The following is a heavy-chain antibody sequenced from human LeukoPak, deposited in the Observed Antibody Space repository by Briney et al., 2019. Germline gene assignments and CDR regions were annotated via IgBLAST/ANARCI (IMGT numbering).Heavy chain of an antibody. CDR3: ARDWTTDCSSTSCYGKGWFDP. Sequence: SETLSLTCTVSGGSNSRSSNYWGWIRQSPGKGLEWIGSIYYSGSTYYNPSLKSRVTMSVDTSKNQFSLKLSSVTAADTAVYYCARDWTTDCSSTSCYGKGWFDPWGQGTLVTVSS. J-gene: IGHJ5*02. CDR2: IYYSGST. D-gene: IGHD2-2*01. CDR1: GGSNSRSSNY. V-gene: IGHV4-39*07.